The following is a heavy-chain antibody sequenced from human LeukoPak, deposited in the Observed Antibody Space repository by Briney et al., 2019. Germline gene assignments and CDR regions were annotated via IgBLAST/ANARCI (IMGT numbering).Heavy chain of an antibody. CDR2: INHSGST. V-gene: IGHV4-34*01. Sequence: SETLSLTCAVYGGSFSGYYWSWIRQPPGKGLAWIGEINHSGSTNYNPSLKSRVTISVDTSKNQFSLKLSSVTAADTAVYYCARRTTVTTDDYYFDYWGQGTLVTVSS. D-gene: IGHD4-17*01. CDR3: ARRTTVTTDDYYFDY. CDR1: GGSFSGYY. J-gene: IGHJ4*02.